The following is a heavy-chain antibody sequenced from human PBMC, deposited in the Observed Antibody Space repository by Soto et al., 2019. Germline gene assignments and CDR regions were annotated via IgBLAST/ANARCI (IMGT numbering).Heavy chain of an antibody. Sequence: LSLTCTVSGGSISSGGYYWSWIRQHPGKGLEWIGYIYYSGSTYYNPSLKSRVTISVDTSKNQFSLKLSSVTAADTAVYYCARGNSGYPFDYWGQGTLVTVSS. CDR2: IYYSGST. CDR3: ARGNSGYPFDY. D-gene: IGHD5-12*01. CDR1: GGSISSGGYY. V-gene: IGHV4-31*03. J-gene: IGHJ4*02.